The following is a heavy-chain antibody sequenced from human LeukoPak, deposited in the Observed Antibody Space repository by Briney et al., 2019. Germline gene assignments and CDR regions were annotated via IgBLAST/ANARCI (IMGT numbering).Heavy chain of an antibody. J-gene: IGHJ2*01. CDR2: IHPSDSDT. V-gene: IGHV5-51*01. Sequence: GESLKISCKGSGYKFTSNWIGWVRQMPGKGLEWMGIIHPSDSDTRYSPSFQGQVTISADKSISTAYLQWSSLKASDTAMYYCARRVVNNRNWYFDLWGRGTLVTVSS. CDR1: GYKFTSNW. CDR3: ARRVVNNRNWYFDL. D-gene: IGHD4-23*01.